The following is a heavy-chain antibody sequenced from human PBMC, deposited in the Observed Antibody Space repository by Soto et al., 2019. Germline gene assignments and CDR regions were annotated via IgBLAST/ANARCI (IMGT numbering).Heavy chain of an antibody. CDR3: AKDPTAAGFV. D-gene: IGHD6-13*01. Sequence: QVQLVESGGGVVQPGRSLRLSCAASGFTFSSYGMHWVRQAPGKGLEWVAVISYDGSNKYYADSVKGRFTISRDNSKNTLYLQMNSLRAEDTAVYYCAKDPTAAGFVWGQGTTVPVSS. V-gene: IGHV3-30*18. CDR2: ISYDGSNK. J-gene: IGHJ6*02. CDR1: GFTFSSYG.